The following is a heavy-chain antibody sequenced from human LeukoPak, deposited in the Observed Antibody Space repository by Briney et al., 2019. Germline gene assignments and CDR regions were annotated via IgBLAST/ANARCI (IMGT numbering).Heavy chain of an antibody. D-gene: IGHD3-10*01. J-gene: IGHJ4*02. CDR3: ATTREYGSGSYLPDY. CDR1: GYTFTDYY. V-gene: IGHV1-69-2*01. CDR2: VDPEDGET. Sequence: ASVKLSCKVSGYTFTDYYMHWVHQAPGIGLEWMGLVDPEDGETIYAEKFQGRVTITADTSTDTAYMELSSLRSEDTAVYYCATTREYGSGSYLPDYWGQGTLVTVSS.